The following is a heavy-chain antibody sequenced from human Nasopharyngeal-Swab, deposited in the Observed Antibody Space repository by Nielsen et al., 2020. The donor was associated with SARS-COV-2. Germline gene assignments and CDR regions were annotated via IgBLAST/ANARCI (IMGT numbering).Heavy chain of an antibody. CDR3: ARTPYSFQWLNEYYFDY. CDR2: ISAYNGNT. V-gene: IGHV1-18*04. J-gene: IGHJ4*02. Sequence: ASVKVSCKASGYTFTSYGISWVRQAPGQGLEWMGWISAYNGNTNYAQKLQGRVTMTTDTSTSTAYMELRSLRSDDTAVYYCARTPYSFQWLNEYYFDYWGQGTLVTVSS. D-gene: IGHD6-19*01. CDR1: GYTFTSYG.